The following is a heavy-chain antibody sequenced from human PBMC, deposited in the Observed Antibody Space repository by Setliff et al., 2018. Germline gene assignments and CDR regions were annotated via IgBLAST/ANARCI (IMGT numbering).Heavy chain of an antibody. J-gene: IGHJ6*02. V-gene: IGHV4-4*02. D-gene: IGHD3-3*01. CDR3: ARDAAFGVAPKYYYGMDV. CDR1: GGSISSSNW. CDR2: IYHSGST. Sequence: SETLSLTCAVSGGSISSSNWWSWVRQPPGKGLEWIGEIYHSGSTNYNPSLKSRVTISVDTSKNQFSLKLSSVTAADTAVYYCARDAAFGVAPKYYYGMDVWGQGTTVTVSS.